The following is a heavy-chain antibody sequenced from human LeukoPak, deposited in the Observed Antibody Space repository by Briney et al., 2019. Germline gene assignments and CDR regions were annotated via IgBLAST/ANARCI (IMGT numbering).Heavy chain of an antibody. J-gene: IGHJ5*02. D-gene: IGHD2/OR15-2a*01. V-gene: IGHV4-39*07. Sequence: SETLSLTCTVSGGSISSSSYYWGWIRQPPGKGLEWIGSIYYSGSTYYNPSLKSRVTISVDTSKNQFSLKLSSVTAADTAVYYCAVYREWFDPWGQGTLVTVPS. CDR3: AVYREWFDP. CDR1: GGSISSSSYY. CDR2: IYYSGST.